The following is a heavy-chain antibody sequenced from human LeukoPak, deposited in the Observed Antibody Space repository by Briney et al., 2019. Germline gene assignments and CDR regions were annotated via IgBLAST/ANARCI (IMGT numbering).Heavy chain of an antibody. CDR2: ISYDGSNK. J-gene: IGHJ4*02. CDR3: AKDSPVVEMATIESY. Sequence: GSLRLSCAASGFTFSSYGMHWVRQAPGKGLEWVAVISYDGSNKYYADSVKGRFTISRDNSKNTLYLQMNRLRAEDTAVYYCAKDSPVVEMATIESYWGQGTLVTVSS. CDR1: GFTFSSYG. V-gene: IGHV3-30*18. D-gene: IGHD5-24*01.